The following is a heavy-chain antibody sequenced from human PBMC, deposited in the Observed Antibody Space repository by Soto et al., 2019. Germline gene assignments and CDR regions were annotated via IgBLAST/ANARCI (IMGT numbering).Heavy chain of an antibody. Sequence: GGSLRLSCVASGFNFRGFAMSWVRQAPGKGPEWVSGISGSGLKKSCTDSVKGRFTISRDNSKNTLYLQMDRLTAEDTVIYFCAKERTAYPGALDDAFDLWGPGTVVTVSS. CDR1: GFNFRGFA. CDR3: AKERTAYPGALDDAFDL. CDR2: ISGSGLKK. D-gene: IGHD3-16*01. V-gene: IGHV3-23*01. J-gene: IGHJ3*01.